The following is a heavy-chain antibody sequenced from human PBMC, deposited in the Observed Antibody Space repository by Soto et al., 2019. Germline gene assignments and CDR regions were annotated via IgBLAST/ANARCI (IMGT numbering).Heavy chain of an antibody. CDR2: ITSDGKSK. J-gene: IGHJ5*02. CDR3: ARESGDWPLNWFDP. V-gene: IGHV3-74*01. CDR1: GFNYSNHW. Sequence: GSLRLSFAASGFNYSNHWMHFVRQRPAEGLVWVSRITSDGKSKAYAESVKGRFAISRDNAKNTLYLQMNGLTAEDTAVYYCARESGDWPLNWFDPWGQGTLVTVSS. D-gene: IGHD2-21*02.